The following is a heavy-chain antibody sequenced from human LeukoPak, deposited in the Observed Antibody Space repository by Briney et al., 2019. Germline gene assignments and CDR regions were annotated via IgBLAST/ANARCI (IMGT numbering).Heavy chain of an antibody. D-gene: IGHD6-19*01. CDR3: ARDSEQWLVRGWFDA. V-gene: IGHV4-59*01. Sequence: SETLSLTRTDSGGSISSYYWSWIRQPPGKGLEWIAYIYYSGSTNYNPSLKSRVTISVDTSKNQFSLKLSSVTAADTAVYYCARDSEQWLVRGWFDAWGQGTLVTVSS. CDR1: GGSISSYY. J-gene: IGHJ5*02. CDR2: IYYSGST.